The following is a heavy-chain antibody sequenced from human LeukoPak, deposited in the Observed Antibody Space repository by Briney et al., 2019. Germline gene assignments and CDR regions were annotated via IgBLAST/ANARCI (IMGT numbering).Heavy chain of an antibody. V-gene: IGHV4-30-2*01. CDR1: GGSISSGGYS. Sequence: SQTLSLTCAVSGGSISSGGYSWSWIRQPPGKGLEWIGYIYHSGSTYYNPSLKSRVTISVDRSKNQFSLKLSSVTAADTAVYYCARTAVEMATIRAKALDYWGQGTLVTVSS. CDR2: IYHSGST. J-gene: IGHJ4*02. D-gene: IGHD5-24*01. CDR3: ARTAVEMATIRAKALDY.